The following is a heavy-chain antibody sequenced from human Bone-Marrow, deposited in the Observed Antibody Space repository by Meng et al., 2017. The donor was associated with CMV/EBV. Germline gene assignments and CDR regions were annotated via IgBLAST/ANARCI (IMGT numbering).Heavy chain of an antibody. D-gene: IGHD3-22*01. CDR2: ISYDGSNK. V-gene: IGHV3-30*19. CDR1: GFIFSNYA. CDR3: ARAVLGSSGTFDI. Sequence: GESLKISCAASGFIFSNYAMSWVRQAPGKGLEWVAVISYDGSNKYYADSVKGRFTISRDNSKNTLYLQMNSLRAEDTAVYYCARAVLGSSGTFDIWGQGTMVTVSS. J-gene: IGHJ3*02.